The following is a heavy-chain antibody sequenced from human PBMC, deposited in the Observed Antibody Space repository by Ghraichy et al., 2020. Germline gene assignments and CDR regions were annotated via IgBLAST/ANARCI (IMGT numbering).Heavy chain of an antibody. CDR1: GFTFRSNS. CDR3: ARGQTGMAYFDY. V-gene: IGHV3-48*02. D-gene: IGHD5-18*01. J-gene: IGHJ4*02. Sequence: GGSLRLSCVGSGFTFRSNSMNWVRQAPGKGLEWISYITGSSDTTHYADSVKGRFTISRDNAKNSLFLQLNSLRDEDSAVYYCARGQTGMAYFDYWGQGTLVTVSS. CDR2: ITGSSDTT.